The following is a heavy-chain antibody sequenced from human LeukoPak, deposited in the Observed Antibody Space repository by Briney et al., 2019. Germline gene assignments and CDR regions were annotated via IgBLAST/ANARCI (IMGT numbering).Heavy chain of an antibody. V-gene: IGHV3-7*01. CDR1: GFTFDSNS. CDR3: ASLSYIAVAGTDDY. CDR2: IKQDGSEK. Sequence: GSLRLSCAASGFTFDSNSMSWVRQAPGKGLEWVANIKQDGSEKYYVDSVKGRFTIFRDNAKNSLYLQMNSLRAEDTAVYYCASLSYIAVAGTDDYWGQGTLVTVSS. D-gene: IGHD6-19*01. J-gene: IGHJ4*02.